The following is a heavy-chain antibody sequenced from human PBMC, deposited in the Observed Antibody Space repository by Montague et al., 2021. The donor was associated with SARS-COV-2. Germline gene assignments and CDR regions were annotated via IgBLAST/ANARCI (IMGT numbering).Heavy chain of an antibody. D-gene: IGHD6-19*01. CDR3: ARGSGWMGNAFDI. J-gene: IGHJ3*02. Sequence: SETLSLTCTVSGGSISSYYWGWIRQPPGKGLEWIGYIYYSGSTXXXPSXKGRVTISVDTSKNQFSLKLSPVTAADTAVYYCARGSGWMGNAFDIWGQGTMVTVSS. V-gene: IGHV4-59*01. CDR2: IYYSGST. CDR1: GGSISSYY.